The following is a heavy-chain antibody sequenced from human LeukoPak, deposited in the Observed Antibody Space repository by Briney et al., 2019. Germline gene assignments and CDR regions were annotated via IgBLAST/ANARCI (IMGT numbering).Heavy chain of an antibody. CDR1: VYTFIGYY. D-gene: IGHD3-10*01. J-gene: IGHJ5*02. V-gene: IGHV1-2*02. CDR3: ARDQEAGDRFYNWFDP. CDR2: INPNSGGT. Sequence: ASVKVSCKASVYTFIGYYMHWVRQAPGQGLEWMGWINPNSGGTNYAQKFQGRVTMTRDTCISTAYMELNRLRSDDTAVYYCARDQEAGDRFYNWFDPWGQGTLVTVSS.